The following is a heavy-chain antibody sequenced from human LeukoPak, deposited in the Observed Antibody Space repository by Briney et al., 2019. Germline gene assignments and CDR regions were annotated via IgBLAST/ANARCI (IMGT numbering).Heavy chain of an antibody. J-gene: IGHJ4*02. D-gene: IGHD3-10*01. CDR1: GGTFSSYA. CDR3: ARDFSHGSGSPLGY. Sequence: SVKVTCKASGGTFSSYAISWVRQAPGQGLEWMGGIIPIFGTANYAQKFQGRVTITTDESTSTAYMELSSLRSEDTAVYYCARDFSHGSGSPLGYWGQGTLVTVSS. V-gene: IGHV1-69*05. CDR2: IIPIFGTA.